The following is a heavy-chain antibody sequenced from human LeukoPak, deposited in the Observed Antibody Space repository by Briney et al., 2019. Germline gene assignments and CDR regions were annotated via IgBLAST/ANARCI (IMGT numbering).Heavy chain of an antibody. CDR2: ISSSGSTI. D-gene: IGHD3-10*02. V-gene: IGHV3-48*03. J-gene: IGHJ6*04. Sequence: GGSLRLSCAASGFTFSSYFMNWVRQAPGKGLEWVSYISSSGSTIYYADSVKGRFTISRDNAKNSLYLQMNSLRAEDTAVYYCAELGITMIGGVWGKGTTVTISS. CDR1: GFTFSSYF. CDR3: AELGITMIGGV.